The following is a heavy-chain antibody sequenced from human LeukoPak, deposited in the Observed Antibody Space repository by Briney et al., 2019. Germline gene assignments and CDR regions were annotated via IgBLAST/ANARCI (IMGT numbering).Heavy chain of an antibody. CDR3: ARVVAAAGEYYFDY. CDR1: GYTFTSYG. D-gene: IGHD6-13*01. Sequence: ASVKVSCKASGYTFTSYGISWVRQAPGQGLEWMGGIIPIFGTANYAQKFQGRVTITTDESTSTAYMELSSLRSEDTAVYYCARVVAAAGEYYFDYWVQGTLVTVSS. J-gene: IGHJ4*02. CDR2: IIPIFGTA. V-gene: IGHV1-69*05.